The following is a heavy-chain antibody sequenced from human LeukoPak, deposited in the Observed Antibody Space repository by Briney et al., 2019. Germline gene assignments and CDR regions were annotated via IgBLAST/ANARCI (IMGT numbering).Heavy chain of an antibody. CDR3: ARDVVDYGDYGDY. V-gene: IGHV1-69*13. Sequence: SVKVSCKASGYTFTSYGISWVRQAPGQGLEWMGGIIPIFGTANYAQKFQGRVTITADESTSTAYMELSSLRSEDTAVYYCARDVVDYGDYGDYWGQGTLVTVSS. CDR2: IIPIFGTA. D-gene: IGHD4-17*01. CDR1: GYTFTSYG. J-gene: IGHJ4*02.